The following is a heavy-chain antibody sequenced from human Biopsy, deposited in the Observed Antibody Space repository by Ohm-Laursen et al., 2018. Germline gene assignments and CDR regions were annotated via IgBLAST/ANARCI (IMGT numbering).Heavy chain of an antibody. Sequence: GTLSLTCTVSGGSVSSGSHYWSWIRQPPGKGLEWIGFIYYNGSSKYNPSLKSRVTISVDTSKNHFSLRLPSVTAADTAVYYCARHAPSYSGSYWRYFDLWGRGTLVTVSS. V-gene: IGHV4-61*01. CDR2: IYYNGSS. CDR3: ARHAPSYSGSYWRYFDL. D-gene: IGHD1-26*01. J-gene: IGHJ2*01. CDR1: GGSVSSGSHY.